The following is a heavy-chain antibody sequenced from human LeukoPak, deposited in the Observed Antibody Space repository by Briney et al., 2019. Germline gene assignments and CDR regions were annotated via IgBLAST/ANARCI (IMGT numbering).Heavy chain of an antibody. V-gene: IGHV3-23*01. J-gene: IGHJ3*02. D-gene: IGHD6-19*01. CDR1: GFMFSTYA. CDR3: AKDRGAGWLHDAFDI. CDR2: IGYGGGSS. Sequence: PGGSLRLSCAASGFMFSTYAMSWVRQAPGQGLEWVAAIGYGGGSSYYAHSVEGRFTIARDNSNNTLFLHMSSLRPEDTAVYYCAKDRGAGWLHDAFDIWGLGTLVTVFS.